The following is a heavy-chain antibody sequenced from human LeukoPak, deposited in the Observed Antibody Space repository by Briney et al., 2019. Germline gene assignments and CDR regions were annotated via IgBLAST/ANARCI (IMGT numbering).Heavy chain of an antibody. D-gene: IGHD6-13*01. CDR2: ISGSGGST. Sequence: PGGSLRLSCAASGFTFSSYAMSWVRQAPGKGLEWVSAISGSGGSTYYADSVKGRFTISRDNSKNTLYLQMNSLRAEDTAVYYCAKERGGIAAAGRAPLDYWGQGTLVTVSS. V-gene: IGHV3-23*01. CDR3: AKERGGIAAAGRAPLDY. CDR1: GFTFSSYA. J-gene: IGHJ4*02.